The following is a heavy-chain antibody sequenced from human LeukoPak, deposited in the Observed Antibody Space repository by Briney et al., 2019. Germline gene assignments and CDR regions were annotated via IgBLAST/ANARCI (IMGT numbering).Heavy chain of an antibody. V-gene: IGHV3-30-3*01. CDR2: ISYDGSNK. CDR3: ATNPGELWQDNVWDY. CDR1: GFTFSSYA. Sequence: PGGSLRLSCAASGFTFSSYAMHWVRQAPGKGLEWVAVISYDGSNKYYADSVKGRFTISRDNSKNTLYLQMNSLRAEDTAVYYCATNPGELWQDNVWDYWGQGTLVTVSS. J-gene: IGHJ4*02. D-gene: IGHD3-16*01.